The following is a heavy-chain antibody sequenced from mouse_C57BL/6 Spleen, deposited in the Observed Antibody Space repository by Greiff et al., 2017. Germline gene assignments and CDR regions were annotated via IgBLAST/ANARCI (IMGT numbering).Heavy chain of an antibody. CDR2: ILPGSGST. D-gene: IGHD3-2*02. J-gene: IGHJ1*03. V-gene: IGHV1-9*01. CDR1: GYTFTGYW. CDR3: ARGSGSWYFDV. Sequence: QVQLQQSGAELMKPGASVKLSCKATGYTFTGYWIEWVKQRPGHGLEWIGEILPGSGSTNYNEKIKGKATFTADTSSNTAYMQHSSLTTEDSAISYCARGSGSWYFDVWGTGTTVTVSS.